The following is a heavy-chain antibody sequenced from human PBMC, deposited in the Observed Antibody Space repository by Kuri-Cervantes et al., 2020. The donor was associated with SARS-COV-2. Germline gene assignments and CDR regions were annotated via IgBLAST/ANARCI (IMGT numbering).Heavy chain of an antibody. Sequence: GESLKISCAASGFTFTDYYMSWIRLTPGKGLEWVSYITGSGSAMYYAESVKGRFTISRDNAKNSLYLQMNSLRAEDTAVYYCARASASIAARLVLYYYYYMDVWGKGTTVTVSS. J-gene: IGHJ6*03. V-gene: IGHV3-11*04. D-gene: IGHD6-6*01. CDR1: GFTFTDYY. CDR3: ARASASIAARLVLYYYYYMDV. CDR2: ITGSGSAM.